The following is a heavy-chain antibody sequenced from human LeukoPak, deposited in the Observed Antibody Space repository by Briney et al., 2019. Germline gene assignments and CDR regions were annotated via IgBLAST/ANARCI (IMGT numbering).Heavy chain of an antibody. CDR3: ARRDHGAPFDY. V-gene: IGHV5-51*01. Sequence: GEPRKISCKASGYRFTTFWSGWAGQIQGKGLRWMGIKYTGDSENTYRPFFQGQFPFSADKSISTAYLQWSSLKASDTAMYYCARRDHGAPFDYWGQGTLVTVSS. D-gene: IGHD1-14*01. J-gene: IGHJ4*02. CDR1: GYRFTTFW. CDR2: KYTGDSEN.